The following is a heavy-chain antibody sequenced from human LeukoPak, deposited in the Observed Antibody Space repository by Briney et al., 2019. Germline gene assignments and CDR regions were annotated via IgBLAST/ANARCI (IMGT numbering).Heavy chain of an antibody. CDR2: ISSSSSYI. D-gene: IGHD4-17*01. V-gene: IGHV3-21*01. CDR3: ARETTVTTFLEN. Sequence: GGSLRLSCAASGFTFSSYSMNWVRQAPGKGLEWVSSISSSSSYIYYADSVKGRFTISRDDAQKSLYLQMNSLRAADTAVYYCARETTVTTFLENWGQGALVTVSS. CDR1: GFTFSSYS. J-gene: IGHJ4*02.